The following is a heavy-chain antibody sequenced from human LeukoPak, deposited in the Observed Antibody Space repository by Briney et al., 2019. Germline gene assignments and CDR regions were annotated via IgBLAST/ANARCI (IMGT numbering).Heavy chain of an antibody. D-gene: IGHD5-12*01. CDR1: GFSFSDYS. J-gene: IGHJ6*03. V-gene: IGHV3-11*01. Sequence: PGGSLRLSCAASGFSFSDYSVCWIRQAPGKGLEWVSYLTSTGKTIYYSDSVKGRFTISRDNAKNSLFLQLNSLRAEDTAVYFCARGLKWPTSYHHMDLWGKGTTVTVSS. CDR2: LTSTGKTI. CDR3: ARGLKWPTSYHHMDL.